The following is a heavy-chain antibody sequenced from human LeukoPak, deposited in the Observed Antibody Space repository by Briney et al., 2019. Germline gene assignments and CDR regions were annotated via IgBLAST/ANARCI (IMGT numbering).Heavy chain of an antibody. Sequence: PGGSLRLSWAASGFTFSTYWMRWVRQAPGKGLVWVARINRDGSSKDSADFVKGRFTISRDNAKNTLYLQMNSLRAEDTAVYYCARGLHCTGGSCYSRPFDYWGQGTLVTVSS. CDR1: GFTFSTYW. J-gene: IGHJ4*02. D-gene: IGHD2-15*01. CDR2: INRDGSSK. CDR3: ARGLHCTGGSCYSRPFDY. V-gene: IGHV3-74*01.